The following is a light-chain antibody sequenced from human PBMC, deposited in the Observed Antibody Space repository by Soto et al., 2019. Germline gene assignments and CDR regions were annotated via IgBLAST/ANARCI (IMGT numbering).Light chain of an antibody. Sequence: DIQMTQSPSTLSASVGDRVTITCRASQSISSWLSWYQHKPGKAPKLLIYKASSLESGVPSRFSGSGSGTEFTLTISSLQSEDFAVYYCQQYNNWPLTFGGGTKVDIK. CDR3: QQYNNWPLT. V-gene: IGKV1-5*03. CDR2: KAS. J-gene: IGKJ4*01. CDR1: QSISSW.